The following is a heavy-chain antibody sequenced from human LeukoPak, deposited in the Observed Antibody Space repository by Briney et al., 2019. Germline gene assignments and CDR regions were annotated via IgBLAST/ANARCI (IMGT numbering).Heavy chain of an antibody. CDR3: ARETTVIKKIDY. J-gene: IGHJ4*02. V-gene: IGHV3-9*01. D-gene: IGHD4-17*01. CDR2: ISWNSGSI. CDR1: GFTFDDYA. Sequence: GGSLRLSCAASGFTFDDYAMHWVRQAPGKGLEWVSGISWNSGSIGYADSVKGRFTISRDNAKNSLYLQMNSLRDEDTAIYYCARETTVIKKIDYWGQGTLVTVSS.